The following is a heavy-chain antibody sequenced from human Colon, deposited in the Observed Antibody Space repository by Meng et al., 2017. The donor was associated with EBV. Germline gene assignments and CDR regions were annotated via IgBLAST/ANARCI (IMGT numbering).Heavy chain of an antibody. Sequence: QLQESGPGLWKPSGTLSLTCAVSGGSIDSDNWWNWVRQTPGKGLEWIGEISHSGTTNYNPSLKSRVTISIDKSKNQFSLKLTSVTAADTAVYYCARDYYASGFVFDLWGQGTLVTASS. CDR3: ARDYYASGFVFDL. V-gene: IGHV4-4*02. D-gene: IGHD3-10*01. CDR1: GGSIDSDNW. J-gene: IGHJ5*02. CDR2: ISHSGTT.